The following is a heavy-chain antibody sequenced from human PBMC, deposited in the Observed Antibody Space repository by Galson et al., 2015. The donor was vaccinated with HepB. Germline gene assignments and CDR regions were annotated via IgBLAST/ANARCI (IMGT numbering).Heavy chain of an antibody. D-gene: IGHD3-10*01. J-gene: IGHJ4*02. V-gene: IGHV4-59*01. CDR1: GASISTYY. CDR2: IHYSEST. CDR3: ARGRWFYFDY. Sequence: TLSLTCTVSGASISTYYWSWIRQPPGKGLEWIGYIHYSESTNYNPSLKSRVTISVDTSKNQFSLNLSSVTAADTAVYYCARGRWFYFDYWGQGTLVTVSS.